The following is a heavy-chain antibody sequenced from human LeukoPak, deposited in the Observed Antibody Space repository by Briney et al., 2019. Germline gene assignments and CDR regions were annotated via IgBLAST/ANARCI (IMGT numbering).Heavy chain of an antibody. Sequence: GASMKVSCKASGYTFTSYGISWVRQAPGQGLEWMGWISAYNGNTNYAQKLQGRVTMTTDTSTSTAYMELRSLRSDDTAVYYCARGGRRPGFTIFGVVIDPFDYWGQGTLVTVSS. J-gene: IGHJ4*02. CDR1: GYTFTSYG. D-gene: IGHD3-3*01. CDR3: ARGGRRPGFTIFGVVIDPFDY. CDR2: ISAYNGNT. V-gene: IGHV1-18*01.